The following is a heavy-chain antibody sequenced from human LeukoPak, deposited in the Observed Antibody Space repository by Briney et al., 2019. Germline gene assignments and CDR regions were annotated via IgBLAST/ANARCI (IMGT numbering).Heavy chain of an antibody. CDR2: LYRDGNT. Sequence: PGGSLRLSCAASGFTVITNDMTWVRQAPGKGLEWVSVLYRDGNTKYAESVQGRFTISRDNSKNTLYLEMNSLSPDDTAVYYCARGVEPLAANTLAYWGQGTLVTVSS. J-gene: IGHJ4*02. CDR1: GFTVITND. D-gene: IGHD1-14*01. CDR3: ARGVEPLAANTLAY. V-gene: IGHV3-53*01.